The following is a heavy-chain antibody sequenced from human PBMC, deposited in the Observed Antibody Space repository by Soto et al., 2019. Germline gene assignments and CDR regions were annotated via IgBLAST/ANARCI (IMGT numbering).Heavy chain of an antibody. V-gene: IGHV1-69*06. Sequence: GASVKVSCKASGGTFSSYAISWVRQAPGQGLEWMGGIIPIFGTANYAQKFQGRVTITADKSTSTAYMELSSLRSEDAAVYYCASFGEPYYYDSSGYSAFDIWGQGTMVTVSS. CDR2: IIPIFGTA. J-gene: IGHJ3*02. CDR1: GGTFSSYA. CDR3: ASFGEPYYYDSSGYSAFDI. D-gene: IGHD3-22*01.